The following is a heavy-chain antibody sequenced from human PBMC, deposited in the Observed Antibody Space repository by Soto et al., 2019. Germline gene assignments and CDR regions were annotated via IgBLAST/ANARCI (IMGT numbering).Heavy chain of an antibody. D-gene: IGHD2-2*01. J-gene: IGHJ6*02. CDR2: TSAYNGNT. Sequence: QVPLVQSGAEVKKPGASVKVSCKASGYTFTSYGISWVRQAPGQGLEWMGWTSAYNGNTNYAQKLQGRVTMTTDTSTSTAYMELRSLRSDDTAVYYCARDVYCSSTSCPYYYYYGMDVWGQGTTVTVSS. CDR3: ARDVYCSSTSCPYYYYYGMDV. CDR1: GYTFTSYG. V-gene: IGHV1-18*01.